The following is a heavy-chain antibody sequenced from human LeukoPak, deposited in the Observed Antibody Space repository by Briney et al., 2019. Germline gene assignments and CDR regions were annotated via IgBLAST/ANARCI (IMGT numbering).Heavy chain of an antibody. CDR3: AELGITMIGGV. J-gene: IGHJ6*04. CDR2: ISSSGSTI. D-gene: IGHD3-10*02. V-gene: IGHV3-48*03. CDR1: VFTFSSYE. Sequence: PGGSLRLSCAASVFTFSSYEMNWVRQAPGKGLAGVSYISSSGSTIYYADSVKGRFTISRDNAKNSLYLQMNSLRAEDTAVYYCAELGITMIGGVWGKGTTVTISS.